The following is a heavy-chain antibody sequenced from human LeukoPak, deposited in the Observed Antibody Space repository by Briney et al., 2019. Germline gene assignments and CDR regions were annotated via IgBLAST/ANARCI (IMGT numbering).Heavy chain of an antibody. CDR2: ISAYNGNT. D-gene: IGHD3-16*01. J-gene: IGHJ4*02. CDR3: ARDSVIMFGGPTRSYYFDY. CDR1: GYTFTSYG. Sequence: EASVKVSCKASGYTFTSYGISWVRQAPGQGLEWMGWISAYNGNTNYAQKLQGRVTMTTDTSTSTAYMELRSLRSDDTAVYYCARDSVIMFGGPTRSYYFDYWGQGTLVTVSS. V-gene: IGHV1-18*01.